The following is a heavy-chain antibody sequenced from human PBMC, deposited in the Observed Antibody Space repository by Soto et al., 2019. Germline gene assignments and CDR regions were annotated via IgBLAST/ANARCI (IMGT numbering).Heavy chain of an antibody. CDR1: GGSCSSGSYC. CDR2: IYYSGST. J-gene: IGHJ4*02. V-gene: IGHV4-31*03. Sequence: TLSLTCTVSGGSCSSGSYCWSWIRQHPGKGLEWIGYIYYSGSTYYNPSLKSRVTMSADTSKNQFSLKLSSVTAADTAVYYCARHANYYGSGTYYSPFDYWGQGTLVTVSS. D-gene: IGHD3-10*01. CDR3: ARHANYYGSGTYYSPFDY.